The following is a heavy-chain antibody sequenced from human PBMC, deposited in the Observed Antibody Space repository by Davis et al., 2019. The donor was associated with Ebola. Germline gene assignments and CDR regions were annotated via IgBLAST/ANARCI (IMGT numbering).Heavy chain of an antibody. J-gene: IGHJ2*01. CDR1: GFSFSGYA. Sequence: GESLKISCGASGFSFSGYAMTWLRQVPGKGLEWVSYITKSGRYTNYADSVKGRFTISRDNAENSLHLQMSSLRADDTAVYYCARWVDDGSGYYARESWYFDLWGRGTQVTVSS. V-gene: IGHV3-11*06. CDR3: ARWVDDGSGYYARESWYFDL. CDR2: ITKSGRYT. D-gene: IGHD3-22*01.